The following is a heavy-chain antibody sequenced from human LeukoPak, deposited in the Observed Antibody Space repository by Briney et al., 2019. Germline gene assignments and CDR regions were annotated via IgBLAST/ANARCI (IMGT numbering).Heavy chain of an antibody. CDR1: GFSFSTYS. J-gene: IGHJ4*02. Sequence: GGSLRLSCAASGFSFSTYSMSWVRQAPGKGLEWVSVINTGATTFYADSVKGRFTISRDNPKNTLYLQMNSLRAEDTAVYYCARDLGGSYPFDYWGQGTLVAVSS. CDR2: INTGATT. D-gene: IGHD1-26*01. CDR3: ARDLGGSYPFDY. V-gene: IGHV3-66*01.